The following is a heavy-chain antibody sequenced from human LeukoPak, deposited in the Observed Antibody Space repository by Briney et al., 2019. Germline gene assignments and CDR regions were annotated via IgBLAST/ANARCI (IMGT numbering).Heavy chain of an antibody. D-gene: IGHD1-26*01. V-gene: IGHV3-33*01. Sequence: PGRSLRLSCAASGFTFSGYGMHWVRQAPGKGLEWVAVIWYDGSNKYYADSVKGRFTISRDNSKNMLYLQMNSLRAEDTAVYYCARDSLLYSGSYVLSYWGQGTLVTVSS. J-gene: IGHJ4*02. CDR1: GFTFSGYG. CDR2: IWYDGSNK. CDR3: ARDSLLYSGSYVLSY.